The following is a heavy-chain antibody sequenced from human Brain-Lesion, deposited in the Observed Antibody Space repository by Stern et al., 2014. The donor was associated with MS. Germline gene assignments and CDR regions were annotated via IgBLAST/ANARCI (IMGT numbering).Heavy chain of an antibody. D-gene: IGHD3-10*01. CDR2: IYTSAGT. J-gene: IGHJ4*02. CDR3: ARADYSVSGTPFDY. V-gene: IGHV4-61*02. Sequence: QVQLEESGPGLVTPSQTLSLPCTVPGGSITSGRCYWTRLRQTAGNGLVWNVRIYTSAGTHSTLSSTRPITVSTATPCNYFALPLSSVTVADTAVYFCARADYSVSGTPFDYWGQGTLVAV. CDR1: GGSITSGRCY.